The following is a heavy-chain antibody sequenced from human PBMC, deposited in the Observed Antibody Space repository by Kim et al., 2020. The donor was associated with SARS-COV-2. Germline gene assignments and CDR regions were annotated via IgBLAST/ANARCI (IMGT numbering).Heavy chain of an antibody. J-gene: IGHJ4*02. CDR3: ARGGYYFDY. V-gene: IGHV4-39*07. CDR2: IYYSGST. D-gene: IGHD3-22*01. CDR1: GGSISSSSYY. Sequence: SETLSLTCTASGGSISSSSYYWGWIRQPPGKGLEWIGSIYYSGSTYYNPSLKSRVTISVDTSKNQFSLKLSSVTAADTAVYYCARGGYYFDYWGQGTLVTVSS.